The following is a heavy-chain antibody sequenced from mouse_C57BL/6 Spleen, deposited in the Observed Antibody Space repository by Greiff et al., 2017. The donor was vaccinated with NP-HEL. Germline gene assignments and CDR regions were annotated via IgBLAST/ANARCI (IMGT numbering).Heavy chain of an antibody. J-gene: IGHJ4*01. D-gene: IGHD2-4*01. CDR2: ISDGGSYT. CDR3: ARDGYDYDAMDY. Sequence: EVKLMESGGGLVKPGGSLKLSCAASGFTFSSYAMSWVRQTPEKRLEWVATISDGGSYTYSPDNVKGRFTISRDNAKNNLYLQMSHLKSEDTAMYYCARDGYDYDAMDYWGQGTSVTGSS. V-gene: IGHV5-4*01. CDR1: GFTFSSYA.